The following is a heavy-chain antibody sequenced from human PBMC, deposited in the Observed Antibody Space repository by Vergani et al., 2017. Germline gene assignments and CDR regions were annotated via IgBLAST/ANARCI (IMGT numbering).Heavy chain of an antibody. D-gene: IGHD4-11*01. V-gene: IGHV4-34*02. J-gene: IGHJ5*02. Sequence: QVQIQQWGAGLLKPSDTLSLTCAVYGRSFSDFYCSWVRQSPGKGLEWIGEIDYSGDINYNPSFQSRATVSVDRSNNQFSLRLSSVTAADTAMYYCARRSTVGTPLRWFDPWGQGTLVVVSS. CDR2: IDYSGDI. CDR1: GRSFSDFY. CDR3: ARRSTVGTPLRWFDP.